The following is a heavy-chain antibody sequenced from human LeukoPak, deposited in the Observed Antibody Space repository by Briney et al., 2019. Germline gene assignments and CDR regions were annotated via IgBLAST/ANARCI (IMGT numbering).Heavy chain of an antibody. CDR1: GFTFSSYS. CDR2: VSSSSSTI. V-gene: IGHV3-48*01. Sequence: GGSLRLSCAASGFTFSSYSMNWVRQAPGKGLDWVSNVSSSSSTIDYADSVKGRFTISRDNAKNSLYLQMNSLRAEDTAVYYCARDAPAGALDYWGQGTLVTVSS. J-gene: IGHJ4*02. CDR3: ARDAPAGALDY. D-gene: IGHD1-26*01.